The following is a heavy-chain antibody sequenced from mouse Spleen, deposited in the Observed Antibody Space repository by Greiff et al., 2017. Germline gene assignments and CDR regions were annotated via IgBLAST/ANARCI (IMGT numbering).Heavy chain of an antibody. V-gene: IGHV1-59*01. CDR2: IDPSDSYT. CDR1: GYTFTSYW. D-gene: IGHD1-1*01. J-gene: IGHJ3*01. Sequence: QVQLQQPGAELVRPGTSVKLSCKASGYTFTSYWMHWVKQRPGQGLEWIGVIDPSDSYTNYNQKFKGKATLTVDTSSSTAYMQLSSLTSEDSAVYYCARWYYGSSYDWFAYWGQGTLVTVSA. CDR3: ARWYYGSSYDWFAY.